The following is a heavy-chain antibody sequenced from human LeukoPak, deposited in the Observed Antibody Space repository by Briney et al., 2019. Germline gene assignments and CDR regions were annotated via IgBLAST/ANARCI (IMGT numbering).Heavy chain of an antibody. CDR2: INHSGST. V-gene: IGHV4-34*01. Sequence: PSETLSLTCAVYGGSFSGYYWSWLRQPPGKGLEWIGEINHSGSTNYNPSLKSRVTISVDTSKNQFSLKLSSVTAADTAVYYCARPYSGGRLIDAFDIWGQGTMVTVSS. CDR1: GGSFSGYY. J-gene: IGHJ3*02. CDR3: ARPYSGGRLIDAFDI. D-gene: IGHD6-19*01.